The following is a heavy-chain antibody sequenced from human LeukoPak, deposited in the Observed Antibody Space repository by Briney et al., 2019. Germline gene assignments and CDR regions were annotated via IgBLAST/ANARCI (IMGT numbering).Heavy chain of an antibody. CDR1: GGSISSSSYY. D-gene: IGHD6-13*01. V-gene: IGHV4-39*07. J-gene: IGHJ3*02. Sequence: SETLSLTCTVSGGSISSSSYYWGWIRQPPGKGLEWIGSIYYSGSTYYNPPLKSRVTISVDTSKNQFSLKLSSVTAADTAVYYCARVRGSSWSPDAFDIWGQGTMVTVSS. CDR2: IYYSGST. CDR3: ARVRGSSWSPDAFDI.